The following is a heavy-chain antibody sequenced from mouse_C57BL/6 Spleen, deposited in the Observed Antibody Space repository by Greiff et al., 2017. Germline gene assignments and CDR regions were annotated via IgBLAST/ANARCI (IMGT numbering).Heavy chain of an antibody. J-gene: IGHJ4*01. CDR2: ISSGGSYT. CDR1: GFTFSSYG. V-gene: IGHV5-6*01. CDR3: ARAMVRRAMDY. Sequence: EVQVVESGGDLVKPGGSLKLSCAASGFTFSSYGMSWVRQTPDKRLEWVATISSGGSYTYYPDSVKGRFTISRDNAKNTLYLQMSSLKSEDTAMYYCARAMVRRAMDYWGKGTSVTVSS. D-gene: IGHD2-2*01.